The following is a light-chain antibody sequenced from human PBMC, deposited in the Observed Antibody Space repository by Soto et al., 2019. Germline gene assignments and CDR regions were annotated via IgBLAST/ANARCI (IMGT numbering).Light chain of an antibody. CDR1: QSVSSSY. V-gene: IGKV3-20*01. CDR3: QQYGSSTIT. Sequence: TQAARTPDRSPGVQGQRSYRGSQSVSSSYLAWYQQKPGQAPRLLIYGASSRATGIPDRLSGSGSGTNFPLPITRLEPEHFAVYCCQQYGSSTITFGQETRLEIK. CDR2: GAS. J-gene: IGKJ5*01.